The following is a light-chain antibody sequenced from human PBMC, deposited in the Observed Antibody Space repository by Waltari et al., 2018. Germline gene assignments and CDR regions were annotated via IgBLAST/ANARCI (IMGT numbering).Light chain of an antibody. CDR1: RSDVGGSNY. J-gene: IGLJ1*01. CDR3: SSYTSSIPYV. Sequence: QSALTQPASVSGSPGQSITISCTGTRSDVGGSNYVSWYQQHPGKAPKRMIYDVSNRPSGVSNRFSGSKSGNTASLTISGLQAEDEADYYCSSYTSSIPYVFGTGTKVTVL. CDR2: DVS. V-gene: IGLV2-14*01.